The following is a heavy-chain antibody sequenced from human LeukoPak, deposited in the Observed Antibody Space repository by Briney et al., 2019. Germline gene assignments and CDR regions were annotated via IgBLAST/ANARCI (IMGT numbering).Heavy chain of an antibody. D-gene: IGHD4-23*01. Sequence: SETLSLTCTVSGGSIRSSSSYWGWIRQPPGQGLEWIGNVYYSGTTNHNPSLKSRVTISVDTSRNQFSLKLTFVTAADTAVYFCVRRWYSDNGRAIDSWGQGTLVTVS. CDR1: GGSIRSSSSY. CDR3: VRRWYSDNGRAIDS. J-gene: IGHJ4*02. V-gene: IGHV4-39*07. CDR2: VYYSGTT.